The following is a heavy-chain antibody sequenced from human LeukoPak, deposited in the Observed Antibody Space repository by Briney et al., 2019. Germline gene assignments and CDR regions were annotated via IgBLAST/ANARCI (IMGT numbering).Heavy chain of an antibody. CDR2: IDPSDSYT. V-gene: IGHV5-10-1*04. Sequence: GESLRISCKGSGYSFTSYWISWVRQMPGKGLEWMGRIDPSDSYTNYSPSFQGQVTISADKSISTAYLQWSSLKASDTAMYYCATGDIVATILHFDYWGQGTLVTVSS. D-gene: IGHD5-12*01. CDR1: GYSFTSYW. CDR3: ATGDIVATILHFDY. J-gene: IGHJ4*02.